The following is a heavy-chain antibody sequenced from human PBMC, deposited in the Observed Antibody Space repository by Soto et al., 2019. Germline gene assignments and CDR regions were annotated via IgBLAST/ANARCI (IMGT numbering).Heavy chain of an antibody. CDR2: IWYDGSNK. CDR3: ARDGYCSGGSCYSVPGFDY. V-gene: IGHV3-33*01. D-gene: IGHD2-15*01. CDR1: GFTFSSYG. Sequence: QVQLVESGGGVVQPGRSLRLSCAASGFTFSSYGMHWVRQAPGKGLEWVAVIWYDGSNKYYADSVKGRFTISRDNSKNTLYLQMNSLRAEDTAVDYCARDGYCSGGSCYSVPGFDYWGQGTLVTVSS. J-gene: IGHJ4*02.